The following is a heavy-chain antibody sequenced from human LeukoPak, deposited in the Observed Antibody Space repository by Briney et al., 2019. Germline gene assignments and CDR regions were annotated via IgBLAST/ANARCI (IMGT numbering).Heavy chain of an antibody. CDR2: ISGNGGST. V-gene: IGHV3-64D*06. CDR3: VTGVNSGWAYFDY. D-gene: IGHD3-10*01. CDR1: GFTFSSNA. J-gene: IGHJ4*02. Sequence: GGSLRLSCSASGFTFSSNAMHWVRQAPGKGLEYVSGISGNGGSTYHADSVKGRFTISRDNSKNTLYFQMSSLRAEDTAMYYRVTGVNSGWAYFDYWGQGTLVTVSS.